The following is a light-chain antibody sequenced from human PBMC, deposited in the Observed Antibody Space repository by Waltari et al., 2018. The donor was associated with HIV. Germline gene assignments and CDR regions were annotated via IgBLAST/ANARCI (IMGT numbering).Light chain of an antibody. CDR3: QQYNRYPS. J-gene: IGKJ4*01. CDR1: QGIGGW. Sequence: DIQMTQSPSSLSASVGGRVTLSCRAGQGIGGWVAWDQQKPGKAPKPLIYAASRLQNGVPSRFSASGFGTEFSLTIRNLQPEDFATYFCQQYNRYPSFGGGTKVEMK. CDR2: AAS. V-gene: IGKV1D-16*01.